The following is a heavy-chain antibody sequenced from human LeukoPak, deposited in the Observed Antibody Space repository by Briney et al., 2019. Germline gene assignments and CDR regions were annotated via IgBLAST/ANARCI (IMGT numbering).Heavy chain of an antibody. CDR2: INSDGSST. V-gene: IGHV3-74*01. Sequence: GGSLRLSCAASGFTFSSYWMHWVRQAPGKGLVWVSRINSDGSSTSYADSVKGRFTISRDNAKNTLYLQMNSLRVEDTAVYYCTRPYGYGYYRHWGQGTLVTVSS. CDR1: GFTFSSYW. CDR3: TRPYGYGYYRH. D-gene: IGHD3-22*01. J-gene: IGHJ4*02.